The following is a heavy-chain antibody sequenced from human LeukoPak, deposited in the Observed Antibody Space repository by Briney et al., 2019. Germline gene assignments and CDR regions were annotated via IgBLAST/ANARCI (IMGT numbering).Heavy chain of an antibody. CDR1: GFTFSSFA. Sequence: GGSLRLSCAASGFTFSSFAMSWVRQAPGKGLEWVSSISGSGESTYYADYVKGRFTVSRDNSKNTVNLQLNSLRAEDTAVYYCAKDAIGQYRPYYFDCWGQGTLVSVSS. CDR2: ISGSGEST. D-gene: IGHD4-11*01. CDR3: AKDAIGQYRPYYFDC. J-gene: IGHJ4*02. V-gene: IGHV3-23*01.